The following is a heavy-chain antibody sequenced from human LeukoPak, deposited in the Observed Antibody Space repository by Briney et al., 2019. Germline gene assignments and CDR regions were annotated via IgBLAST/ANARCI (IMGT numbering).Heavy chain of an antibody. D-gene: IGHD3-3*01. Sequence: GASVKVSCKASGYTFTSYDINWVRQATGQGLEWMGWMNPNSGNTGYAQKFQGRVTMTRNTSISTAYMELSSLRSEDTAVYYCARDLGTIFGVVIIPGPLDYWGQGTLVTVSS. CDR3: ARDLGTIFGVVIIPGPLDY. J-gene: IGHJ4*02. CDR1: GYTFTSYD. V-gene: IGHV1-8*01. CDR2: MNPNSGNT.